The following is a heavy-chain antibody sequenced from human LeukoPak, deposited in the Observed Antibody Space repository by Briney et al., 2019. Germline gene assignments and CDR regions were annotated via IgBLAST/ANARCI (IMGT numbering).Heavy chain of an antibody. Sequence: SETLSLTCTLSGGSLTTNTFYWGWIRQPPEKGLEWIGTVYYTGITHYNPSLKSRITISVDTSKNHFSLNLTSVTAADTAVYFCARHGILTDHSIRYWGQGLLVTVSS. D-gene: IGHD3-9*01. J-gene: IGHJ4*02. CDR1: GGSLTTNTFY. V-gene: IGHV4-39*01. CDR3: ARHGILTDHSIRY. CDR2: VYYTGIT.